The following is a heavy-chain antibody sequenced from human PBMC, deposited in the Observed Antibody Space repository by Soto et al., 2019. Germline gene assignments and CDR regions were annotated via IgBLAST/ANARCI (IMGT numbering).Heavy chain of an antibody. Sequence: QVQLVQSGAEVKKPGASVKVSCTASGYTFKSFYMHWVRQAPGQGLEWIGMINPTDGSVSFAQKFQDRVTLPTGRPTSTVYMELSSLTREDTAVYFCARDFGRHGAVDTTGWFDPWGQGTLVTVSS. CDR3: ARDFGRHGAVDTTGWFDP. D-gene: IGHD3-3*01. CDR1: GYTFKSFY. V-gene: IGHV1-46*02. CDR2: INPTDGSV. J-gene: IGHJ5*02.